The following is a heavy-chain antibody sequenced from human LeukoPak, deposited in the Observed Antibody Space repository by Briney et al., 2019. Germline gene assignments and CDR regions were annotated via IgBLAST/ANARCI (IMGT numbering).Heavy chain of an antibody. CDR2: ISGSGGST. CDR1: GFIFSSYA. Sequence: GGSLRLSCAASGFIFSSYAMSGVRQAPGKGLEWVSAISGSGGSTYYADSVKGRFTISRDNSKNTVYLQRNSLRAEDTAVYYCAKDPSCINDVCHGDFDYWGQGTLVTVSS. J-gene: IGHJ4*02. V-gene: IGHV3-23*01. CDR3: AKDPSCINDVCHGDFDY. D-gene: IGHD2-8*01.